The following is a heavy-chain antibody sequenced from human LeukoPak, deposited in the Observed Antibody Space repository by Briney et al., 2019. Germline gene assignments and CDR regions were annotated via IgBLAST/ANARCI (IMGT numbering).Heavy chain of an antibody. V-gene: IGHV4-34*01. Sequence: SETLSLTCAVYGGSFSGYYWSWIRQPPGKGLEWIGEINHSGSTNYNPSLESRVTVSVDTSKNQMSLKLSSVTAADTAVYYCAKGSGSYSHYYYGMDVWGQGTTVTVSS. CDR1: GGSFSGYY. D-gene: IGHD1-26*01. CDR2: INHSGST. J-gene: IGHJ6*02. CDR3: AKGSGSYSHYYYGMDV.